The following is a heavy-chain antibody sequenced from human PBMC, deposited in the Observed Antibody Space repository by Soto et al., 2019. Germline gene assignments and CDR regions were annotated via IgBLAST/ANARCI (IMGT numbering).Heavy chain of an antibody. Sequence: EVQLVESGGGLVKPGGSLRLSCAASGFTFSSYSMNWVRQAPGKGREGVSSISSSSSYIYYADSVKGRFTISRDKAKNSLYLQMNSLRAEDTAVYYCARDRNRISGYYPTYYFDYWGQGTLVTVSS. V-gene: IGHV3-21*01. CDR3: ARDRNRISGYYPTYYFDY. J-gene: IGHJ4*02. CDR2: ISSSSSYI. CDR1: GFTFSSYS. D-gene: IGHD3-22*01.